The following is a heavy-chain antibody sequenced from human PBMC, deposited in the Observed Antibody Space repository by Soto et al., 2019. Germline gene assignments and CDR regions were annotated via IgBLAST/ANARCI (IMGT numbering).Heavy chain of an antibody. CDR1: GGSVSSGSYY. CDR3: ARDRGTTGTTVYYYYGMDV. CDR2: IYYSGST. Sequence: SETLSLTCTVSGGSVSSGSYYWSWTRQPPGKGLEWIGYIYYSGSTNYNPSLKSRVTISVDTSKNQFSLKLSSVTAADTAVYYCARDRGTTGTTVYYYYGMDVWGQGTTVTVSS. V-gene: IGHV4-61*01. D-gene: IGHD1-1*01. J-gene: IGHJ6*02.